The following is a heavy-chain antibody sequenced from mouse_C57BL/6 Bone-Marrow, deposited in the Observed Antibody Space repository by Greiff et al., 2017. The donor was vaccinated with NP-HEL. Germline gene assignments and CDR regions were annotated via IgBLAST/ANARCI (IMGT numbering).Heavy chain of an antibody. Sequence: EVKVEESGGGLVKPGGSLKLSCAASGFTFSSYAMSWVRQTPEKRLEWVATISDGGSYTYYPDNVKGRFTISRDNAKNNLYLQMSHLKSEDTAMYYCARGSDSSGYYYAMDYWGQGTSVTVSS. V-gene: IGHV5-4*03. D-gene: IGHD3-2*02. CDR2: ISDGGSYT. J-gene: IGHJ4*01. CDR1: GFTFSSYA. CDR3: ARGSDSSGYYYAMDY.